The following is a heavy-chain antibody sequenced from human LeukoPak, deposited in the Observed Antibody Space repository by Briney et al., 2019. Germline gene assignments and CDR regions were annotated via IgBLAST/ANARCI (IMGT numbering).Heavy chain of an antibody. V-gene: IGHV3-23*01. CDR1: GFPFRSYA. CDR3: ARVGVWFGESEPTTLNYYYYGMDV. Sequence: PGGSLRLSCAGSGFPFRSYAMTWVRQTPGKGLESVSVITDDEDTYYADSVKGRFTISRDNSQNTVFLQMNSLRVEDTAVYYCARVGVWFGESEPTTLNYYYYGMDVWGQGTTVTVSS. CDR2: ITDDEDT. D-gene: IGHD3-10*01. J-gene: IGHJ6*02.